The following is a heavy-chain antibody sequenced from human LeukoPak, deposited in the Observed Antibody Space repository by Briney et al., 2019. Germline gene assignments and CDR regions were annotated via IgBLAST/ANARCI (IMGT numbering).Heavy chain of an antibody. J-gene: IGHJ4*02. CDR2: IYPRDGST. V-gene: IGHV1-46*01. CDR1: XYTFTSNY. Sequence: SVXXSXKASXYTFTSNYIHWVRQAPGQGLEWMGMIYPRDGSTSYAQKFQGRVTVTRDTSTSTVHMELSGLRSEDTAVYYCARDQEGFDYWGQGTLVTVSS. CDR3: ARDQEGFDY.